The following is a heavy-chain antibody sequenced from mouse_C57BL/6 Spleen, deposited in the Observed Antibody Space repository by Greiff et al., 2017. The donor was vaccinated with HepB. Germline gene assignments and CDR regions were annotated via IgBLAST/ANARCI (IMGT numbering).Heavy chain of an antibody. V-gene: IGHV5-4*01. CDR2: ISDGGSYT. J-gene: IGHJ2*01. CDR1: GFTFSSYA. CDR3: ARVYDGYYVGYFDY. Sequence: EVQVVESGGGLVKPGGSLKLSCAASGFTFSSYAMSWVRQTPEKRLEWVATISDGGSYTYYPDNVKGRFTISRDNAKNNLYLQMSHLKSEDTAMYYCARVYDGYYVGYFDYWGQGTTLTVSS. D-gene: IGHD2-3*01.